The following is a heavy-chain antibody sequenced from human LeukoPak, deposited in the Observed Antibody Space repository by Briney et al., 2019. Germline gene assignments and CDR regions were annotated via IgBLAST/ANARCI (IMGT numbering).Heavy chain of an antibody. Sequence: SVKVSCKASGGTFSSYAISWVRQAPGQGLEWMGGIIPIFGTANYAQKFQGRVTITTDESTSTAYMELSSLRSEDTAVYYYARHCSSTSCYIGYFDYWGQGTLVTVSS. CDR1: GGTFSSYA. D-gene: IGHD2-2*02. V-gene: IGHV1-69*05. J-gene: IGHJ4*02. CDR3: ARHCSSTSCYIGYFDY. CDR2: IIPIFGTA.